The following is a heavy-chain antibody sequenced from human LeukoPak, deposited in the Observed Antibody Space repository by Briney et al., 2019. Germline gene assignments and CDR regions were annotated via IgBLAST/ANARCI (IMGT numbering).Heavy chain of an antibody. D-gene: IGHD3-3*01. Sequence: PAETLSLTCAVYGGSFSGYYWSWIRQPPGKGLEWVGEINHSGSTNYNPSLKSRVTISVETSKNQFSLKLSSVTAADTAVYYCARSITIFGVVQSIRRWFDPWGQGTLVTVSS. J-gene: IGHJ5*02. V-gene: IGHV4-34*01. CDR3: ARSITIFGVVQSIRRWFDP. CDR2: INHSGST. CDR1: GGSFSGYY.